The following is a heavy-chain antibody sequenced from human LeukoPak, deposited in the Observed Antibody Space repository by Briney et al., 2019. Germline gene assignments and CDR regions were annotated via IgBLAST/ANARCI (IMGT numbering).Heavy chain of an antibody. J-gene: IGHJ4*02. CDR3: AKDRAQQLVLDF. Sequence: GGSLRLSCAASGFTFSSYAMSWVRQAPGKGLEWVSAIIGSGSSTYYADSVKGRFTISRDNSKNTLFLQMNSLRAEDTAVYYCAKDRAQQLVLDFWGQGTLVAVSS. V-gene: IGHV3-23*01. CDR2: IIGSGSST. D-gene: IGHD6-13*01. CDR1: GFTFSSYA.